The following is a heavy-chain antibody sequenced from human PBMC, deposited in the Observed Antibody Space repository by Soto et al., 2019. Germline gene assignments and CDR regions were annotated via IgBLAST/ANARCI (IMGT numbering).Heavy chain of an antibody. J-gene: IGHJ4*02. Sequence: SETLSLTCAVSGGSISSGGYSWSWIRQPPGKGLEWIGYIYHSGSTYYNPSLKSRVTISVDRSKNQFSLKLSSVTAADTAVYYCAMGGDYYDSSGYPQGFDYWGQGTLVTVSS. D-gene: IGHD3-22*01. V-gene: IGHV4-30-2*01. CDR1: GGSISSGGYS. CDR2: IYHSGST. CDR3: AMGGDYYDSSGYPQGFDY.